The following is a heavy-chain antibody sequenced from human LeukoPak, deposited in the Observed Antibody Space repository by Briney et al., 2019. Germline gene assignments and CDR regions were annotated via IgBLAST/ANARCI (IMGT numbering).Heavy chain of an antibody. CDR2: IYYSGST. D-gene: IGHD3-10*01. J-gene: IGHJ5*02. CDR3: ARGMVRAYNWFDP. V-gene: IGHV4-59*01. Sequence: PSETLSLTCTVSGGSISSYYWSWIRQPPGKGLEWIGYIYYSGSTNYNPSLKSRGTISVDTSKNQFSLKLSSVTAADTAVYYCARGMVRAYNWFDPWGQGTLVTVSS. CDR1: GGSISSYY.